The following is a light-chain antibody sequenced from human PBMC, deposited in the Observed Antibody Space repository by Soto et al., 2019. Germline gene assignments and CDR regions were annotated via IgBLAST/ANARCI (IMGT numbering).Light chain of an antibody. CDR1: SGDVGGYNL. CDR2: EVT. J-gene: IGLJ1*01. CDR3: CSYAGNSEV. Sequence: QSVLTQPASVSGSPGQSITIPCTGTSGDVGGYNLVSWYQQHPGKAPKLMIYEVTERPSGVSNRFSGSKSGNTASLTISGVQSDDEADYYCCSYAGNSEVFGTGTKVTVL. V-gene: IGLV2-23*02.